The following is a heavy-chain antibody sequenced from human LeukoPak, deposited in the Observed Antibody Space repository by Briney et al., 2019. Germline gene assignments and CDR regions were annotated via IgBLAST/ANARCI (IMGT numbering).Heavy chain of an antibody. CDR1: GGSISSGSYY. CDR3: QSYNWNDPIDY. CDR2: IYKSGST. J-gene: IGHJ4*02. Sequence: SETLSLTCTVSGGSISSGSYYCSWIRQPAGKGLEWIGHIYKSGSTNYNPSLKSRVTVSVDTSKNQFSLKLSSVTAADTAVYYCQSYNWNDPIDYWGQGTLVTVSS. D-gene: IGHD1-20*01. V-gene: IGHV4-61*09.